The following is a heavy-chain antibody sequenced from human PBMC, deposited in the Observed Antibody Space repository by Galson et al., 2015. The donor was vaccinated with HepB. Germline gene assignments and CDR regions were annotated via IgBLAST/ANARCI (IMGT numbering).Heavy chain of an antibody. Sequence: SLRLSCAASGFTFSNYGMSWVRQAPGKGLECVAAISRAGDTSAYAESVKGRFTVSRDNSKNTLYLEMNNLRAEDTAVYYCARETSRIVFHAFDIWGQGTMVTVSS. CDR3: ARETSRIVFHAFDI. CDR1: GFTFSNYG. J-gene: IGHJ3*02. CDR2: ISRAGDTS. D-gene: IGHD2-21*01. V-gene: IGHV3-23*01.